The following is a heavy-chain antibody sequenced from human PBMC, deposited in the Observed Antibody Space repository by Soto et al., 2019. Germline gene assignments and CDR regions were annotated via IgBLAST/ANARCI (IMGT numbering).Heavy chain of an antibody. CDR3: AKGGYSYGSEFDY. J-gene: IGHJ4*02. CDR1: GFTFDDYA. D-gene: IGHD5-18*01. CDR2: ISWNSGSI. V-gene: IGHV3-9*01. Sequence: GGSLRLSCAASGFTFDDYAMHWVRQAPGKGLEWVSGISWNSGSIGYADSVKGRFTISRDNAKNSLYLQMNSLRAEDTALYYCAKGGYSYGSEFDYWGQGTLVTVSS.